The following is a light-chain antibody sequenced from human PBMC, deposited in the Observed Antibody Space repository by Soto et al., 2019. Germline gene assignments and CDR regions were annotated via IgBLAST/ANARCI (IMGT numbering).Light chain of an antibody. CDR3: CSYAGSYV. J-gene: IGLJ1*01. CDR1: SSDVGGYNY. V-gene: IGLV2-11*01. Sequence: QSALTQPRSVFGSPGQSVTISCTGTSSDVGGYNYVSWYQQHPGKAPKLMIYDVSKRPSGVPDRFSGSKSGNTASLTISGLQAGDEADYYCCSYAGSYVFGTGTKVTVL. CDR2: DVS.